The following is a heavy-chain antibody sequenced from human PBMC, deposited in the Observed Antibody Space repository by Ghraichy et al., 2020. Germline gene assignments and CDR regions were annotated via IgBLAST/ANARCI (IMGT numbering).Heavy chain of an antibody. V-gene: IGHV3-11*01. Sequence: GGSLRLSCAASGFTFSDYYMSWIRQASGKGLEWVSYISSSGSTIYYADSVKGRFTISRDNAKNSLYLQMNSLRAEDTAVYYCARERVLRFLEWFKYGMDDWGQGTTVTVSS. CDR2: ISSSGSTI. CDR3: ARERVLRFLEWFKYGMDD. J-gene: IGHJ6*02. D-gene: IGHD3-3*01. CDR1: GFTFSDYY.